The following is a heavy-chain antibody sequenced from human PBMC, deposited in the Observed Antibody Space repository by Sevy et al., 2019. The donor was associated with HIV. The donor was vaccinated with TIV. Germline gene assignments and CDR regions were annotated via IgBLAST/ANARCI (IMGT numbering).Heavy chain of an antibody. CDR3: AGGVMMPAQGHFEY. Sequence: ASVKVSCKASGYRFTDYSILWVRQAPGQGLEWMGRINPNSGGTNYAQKFQGRVTMTRDTSISTAYMELSRLTSDDSAVYYCAGGVMMPAQGHFEYWGQGTLVTVSS. CDR1: GYRFTDYS. V-gene: IGHV1-2*06. CDR2: INPNSGGT. D-gene: IGHD3-16*01. J-gene: IGHJ4*02.